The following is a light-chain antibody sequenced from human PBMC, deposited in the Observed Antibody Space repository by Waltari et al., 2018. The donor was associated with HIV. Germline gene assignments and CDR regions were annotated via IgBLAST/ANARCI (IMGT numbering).Light chain of an antibody. CDR1: TGDVTSAYY. CDR2: RTS. V-gene: IGLV7-43*01. CDR3: LLYYGGGRPYV. Sequence: QTVVTQEPSLTVSPGGTVTPTCASSTGDVTSAYYPTWFQQKPGQAPRVLIYRTSSNLSGTPARFSGSLLGGKAALTLSGVQPEDEAEYYCLLYYGGGRPYVFGTGTKVTVL. J-gene: IGLJ1*01.